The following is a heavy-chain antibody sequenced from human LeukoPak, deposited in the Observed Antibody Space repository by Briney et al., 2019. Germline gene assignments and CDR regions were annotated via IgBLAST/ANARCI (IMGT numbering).Heavy chain of an antibody. Sequence: GASVKVSCKASGYTFTSYGISWVRQAPGQGLEWMGIINPSGGSTSYAQKFQGRVTMTRDMSTSTVYMELSSLRSEDTAVYYCARDRERYSSSWYPIFDYRGQGTLVTVSS. CDR1: GYTFTSYG. CDR2: INPSGGST. J-gene: IGHJ4*02. D-gene: IGHD6-13*01. V-gene: IGHV1-46*01. CDR3: ARDRERYSSSWYPIFDY.